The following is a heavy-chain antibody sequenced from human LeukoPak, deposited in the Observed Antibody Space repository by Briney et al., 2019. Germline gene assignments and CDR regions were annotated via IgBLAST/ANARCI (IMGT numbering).Heavy chain of an antibody. V-gene: IGHV3-30*03. CDR3: ARDGAGVSPGWHRKYYYHGMDV. CDR1: GFTFSTYG. D-gene: IGHD6-19*01. CDR2: ISYDGKNK. J-gene: IGHJ6*02. Sequence: GKSLRLSCAASGFTFSTYGIHWVRQAPGKGLEWVAVISYDGKNKSYTDSVKGRFTISRDNSKNTLYLQMNSLRVEDTAVYYCARDGAGVSPGWHRKYYYHGMDVWGQGTTVTVSS.